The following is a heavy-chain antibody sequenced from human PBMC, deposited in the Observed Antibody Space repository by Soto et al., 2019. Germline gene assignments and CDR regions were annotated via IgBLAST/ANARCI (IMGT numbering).Heavy chain of an antibody. CDR3: ARGNALDV. CDR2: TYYRSKWFH. CDR1: GDSVSSDITS. D-gene: IGHD3-10*01. Sequence: QGQLQQSGPGLVQPSQTLSLTCAISGDSVSSDITSWNWIRQSPSRGLEWLGRTYYRSKWFHDYAASGKSRITINPDTSKNQFSLELNSMTPEDTAVYYCARGNALDVWGQGTVVTVSS. V-gene: IGHV6-1*01. J-gene: IGHJ3*01.